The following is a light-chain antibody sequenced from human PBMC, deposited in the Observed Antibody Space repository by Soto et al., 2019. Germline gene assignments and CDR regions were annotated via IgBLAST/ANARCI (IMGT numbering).Light chain of an antibody. CDR1: HTISSW. J-gene: IGKJ1*01. V-gene: IGKV1-5*03. CDR3: QHYNSYSEA. Sequence: DIQMTQSPSTLSGSVGDRVTITCRASHTISSWLAWYQQKPGKAPKLLIYKASTLKSGVPSRFSGSGSGTEFTLTISSLQPDDFATYYGQHYNSYSEAFGQGTKVDIK. CDR2: KAS.